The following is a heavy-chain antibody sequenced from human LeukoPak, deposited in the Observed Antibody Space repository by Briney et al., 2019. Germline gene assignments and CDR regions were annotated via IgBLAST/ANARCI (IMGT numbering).Heavy chain of an antibody. J-gene: IGHJ5*02. Sequence: SETLSLTCTVSGGSISSSYYYWDWIRQPPGKGLEWIGSIYYSGSTYYNPSLKSRVTISVDTSKNQLSLKLNSVTAADTAMYYCARGRPDSGQGTWGQGTLVTVSS. CDR3: ARGRPDSGQGT. CDR1: GGSISSSYYY. D-gene: IGHD1-26*01. CDR2: IYYSGST. V-gene: IGHV4-39*01.